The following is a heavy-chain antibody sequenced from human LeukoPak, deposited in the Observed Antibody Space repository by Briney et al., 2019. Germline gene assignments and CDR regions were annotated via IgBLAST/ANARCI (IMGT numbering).Heavy chain of an antibody. D-gene: IGHD6-19*01. CDR3: AKGDGGWYGTYYYYGMDV. Sequence: GGSLRLSCAASGFTVTTNYMIWVRQAPGKGLEWVSVIYSGGATYYADSVKGRFTISRDNSKNTLYLQMNSLRAEDTAVYYCAKGDGGWYGTYYYYGMDVWGQGTTVTVSS. V-gene: IGHV3-53*05. J-gene: IGHJ6*02. CDR2: IYSGGAT. CDR1: GFTVTTNY.